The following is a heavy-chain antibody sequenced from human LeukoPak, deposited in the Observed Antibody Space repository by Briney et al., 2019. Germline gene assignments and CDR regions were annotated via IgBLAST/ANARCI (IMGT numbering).Heavy chain of an antibody. CDR1: GFTFSSYA. V-gene: IGHV3-66*01. Sequence: GGSLRLSCAASGFTFSSYAMSWVRQAPGKGLEWVSILHTGVSTYYADSVKGRFIISRDNSRNTLFLQMNNLRAEDTAVYFCARDRPFGGYDGFDYWGQGTLVTVSS. CDR3: ARDRPFGGYDGFDY. CDR2: LHTGVST. D-gene: IGHD5-12*01. J-gene: IGHJ4*02.